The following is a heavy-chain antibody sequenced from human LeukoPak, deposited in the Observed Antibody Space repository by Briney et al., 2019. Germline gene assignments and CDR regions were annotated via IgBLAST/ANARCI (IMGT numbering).Heavy chain of an antibody. D-gene: IGHD4-17*01. Sequence: SETLSLTCTVSGGSISSGGYYWSWIRQHPGKGLEGIGYIYYSGSTYYNPSLKRRVSISVDTSKSQFSLKLSSVTAADTAVYYCARGRDYGDYALHAEYFQHWGQGTLVTVSS. CDR3: ARGRDYGDYALHAEYFQH. V-gene: IGHV4-31*03. CDR1: GGSISSGGYY. J-gene: IGHJ1*01. CDR2: IYYSGST.